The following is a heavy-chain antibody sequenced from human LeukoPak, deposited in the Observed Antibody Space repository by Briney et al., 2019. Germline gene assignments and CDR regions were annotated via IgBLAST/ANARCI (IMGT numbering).Heavy chain of an antibody. Sequence: GGSLRLSCAASGFTFSSYAMTWVRQAPGKGLEWVSTISGSGAYTYYADSVKGRFAISRDNSKNTLYLQMNSLRDEDTAVYYCATYFASGSYYKLPHWGQGTLVTVSS. V-gene: IGHV3-23*01. CDR2: ISGSGAYT. CDR1: GFTFSSYA. D-gene: IGHD3-10*01. J-gene: IGHJ1*01. CDR3: ATYFASGSYYKLPH.